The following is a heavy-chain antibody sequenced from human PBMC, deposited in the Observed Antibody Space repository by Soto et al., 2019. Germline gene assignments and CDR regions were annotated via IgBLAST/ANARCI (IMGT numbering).Heavy chain of an antibody. Sequence: PGGSLRLSCTVSGFAFNNYGINWVRQAPGQGLEWVSSISKSDYTYYSDSVKGRFTISRDNAKNSVSLQMNTLRVEDTAVYYCAREDSIIIPAVSDFWGQGTLGTVSS. D-gene: IGHD2-2*01. CDR2: ISKSDYT. V-gene: IGHV3-21*01. CDR1: GFAFNNYG. CDR3: AREDSIIIPAVSDF. J-gene: IGHJ4*02.